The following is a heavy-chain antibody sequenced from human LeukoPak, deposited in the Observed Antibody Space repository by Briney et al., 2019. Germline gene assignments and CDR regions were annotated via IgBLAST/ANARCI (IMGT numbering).Heavy chain of an antibody. Sequence: GGSLRLPCAASGFTFSDYYMSWIRQAPGKGLEWVSYISSSGSTIYYADSVKGRFTISRDNAKNSLYLQMNSLRAEDTAVYYCARDEEQLERRSNYFYYGMDVWGQGTTVTVSS. J-gene: IGHJ6*02. D-gene: IGHD1-1*01. V-gene: IGHV3-11*01. CDR3: ARDEEQLERRSNYFYYGMDV. CDR2: ISSSGSTI. CDR1: GFTFSDYY.